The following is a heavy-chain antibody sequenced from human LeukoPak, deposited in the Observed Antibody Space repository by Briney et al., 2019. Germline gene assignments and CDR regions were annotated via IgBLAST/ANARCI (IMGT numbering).Heavy chain of an antibody. V-gene: IGHV3-53*01. CDR3: ARDRRDLVPPQNYYYGMDV. Sequence: GGSLRLSCAASGFTVSSNYMSWVRQAPGKGLEWVSVIYSGGSTYYADSVKGRFTISRDNSKNTLYLQMNSLRAEDTAVYYCARDRRDLVPPQNYYYGMDVWGQGTTVTVSS. D-gene: IGHD3-3*01. CDR2: IYSGGST. CDR1: GFTVSSNY. J-gene: IGHJ6*02.